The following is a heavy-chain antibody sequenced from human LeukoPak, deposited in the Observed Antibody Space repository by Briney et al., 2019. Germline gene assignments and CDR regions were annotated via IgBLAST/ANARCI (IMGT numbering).Heavy chain of an antibody. CDR2: IGSKAFDYAT. V-gene: IGHV3-73*01. CDR1: GFTFSGCA. Sequence: GGSLRLSCAASGFTFSGCAVHWVRQAPGKGLEWVGRIGSKAFDYATVYAASVEGRFTISRDDSKHTAFLQMNSLKTEDTAVYYCTRHLDGIAAYDYWGQGSLVTVSS. D-gene: IGHD6-13*01. J-gene: IGHJ4*02. CDR3: TRHLDGIAAYDY.